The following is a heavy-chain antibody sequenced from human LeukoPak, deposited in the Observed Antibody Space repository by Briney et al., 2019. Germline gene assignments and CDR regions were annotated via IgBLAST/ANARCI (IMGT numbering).Heavy chain of an antibody. CDR2: ISGSGGST. D-gene: IGHD6-19*01. CDR3: AKDTTVAGNYDY. J-gene: IGHJ4*02. V-gene: IGHV3-23*01. CDR1: GFTFSSYA. Sequence: GSLRLSCAASGFTFSSYAMSWVRQAPGKGLEWVSAISGSGGSTYYADSVKGRFTISRDNYKNTLYLQMNSLRAEDTAVYYCAKDTTVAGNYDYWGQGTLVTVSS.